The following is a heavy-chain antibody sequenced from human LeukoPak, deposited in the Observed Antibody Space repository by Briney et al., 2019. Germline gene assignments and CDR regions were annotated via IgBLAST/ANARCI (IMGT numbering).Heavy chain of an antibody. V-gene: IGHV4-59*08. CDR1: GGSISSYY. CDR3: ARESYGSGSYYYYYYYMDV. D-gene: IGHD3-10*01. CDR2: IYYSGST. Sequence: SETLSLTCTVSGGSISSYYWSWIRQPPGKGLEWIGYIYYSGSTNYNPSLKSRVTMSVDTSKNQFSLKLSSVTAADTAVYYCARESYGSGSYYYYYYYMDVWGKGTTVTISS. J-gene: IGHJ6*03.